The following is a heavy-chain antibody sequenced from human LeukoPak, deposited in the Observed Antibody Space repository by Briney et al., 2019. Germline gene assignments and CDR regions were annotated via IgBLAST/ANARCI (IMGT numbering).Heavy chain of an antibody. Sequence: GGSLRLSCAASGFTFTSYAMSWVRQAPGKGLEWVSAISGSGGSTYYADSVKGRFTISRDNSKNTLYLQMNSLRAEDTAVYYCAKVLLDFWSGPFDYWGQGTLVTVSS. CDR3: AKVLLDFWSGPFDY. V-gene: IGHV3-23*01. D-gene: IGHD3-3*01. CDR2: ISGSGGST. CDR1: GFTFTSYA. J-gene: IGHJ4*02.